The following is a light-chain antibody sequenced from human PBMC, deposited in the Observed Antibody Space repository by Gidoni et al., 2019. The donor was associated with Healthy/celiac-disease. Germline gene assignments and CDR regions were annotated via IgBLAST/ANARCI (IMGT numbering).Light chain of an antibody. CDR1: SSNIGAGDE. CDR3: QSYDSSLSGSV. J-gene: IGLJ2*01. CDR2: GNS. V-gene: IGLV1-40*01. Sequence: QSVLTQPPSVSGAPGQRVTISCTGSSSNIGAGDEVHWYQQLPGTAPKLLIYGNSNRPSGVPDRFSGSKSGTSASLAITGLQAEDEADYYCQSYDSSLSGSVFGGGTKLTVL.